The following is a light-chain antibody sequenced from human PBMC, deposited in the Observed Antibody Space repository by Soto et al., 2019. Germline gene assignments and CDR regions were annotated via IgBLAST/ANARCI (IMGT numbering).Light chain of an antibody. J-gene: IGKJ1*01. Sequence: EIVMTQSPATLSVSPGERATLSCRASQSVSSNLAWYQQKPGQAPRLLIYGASTRATGIPARFSGSGSGTEFTLTISSLQSEDFAVYYCQQYNNWPGTFGQGTKVHI. CDR1: QSVSSN. CDR3: QQYNNWPGT. CDR2: GAS. V-gene: IGKV3-15*01.